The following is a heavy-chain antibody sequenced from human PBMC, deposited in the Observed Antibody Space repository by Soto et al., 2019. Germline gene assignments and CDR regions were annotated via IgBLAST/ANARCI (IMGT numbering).Heavy chain of an antibody. CDR1: GGSINNYW. Sequence: SETLSLTCTVSGGSINNYWWSWIRQAADKRLEWIGRLHSTGATNYNPSLRSRVTMSADKSKNQFSLNLASVTAADTAVYYCVRDVPAAGTDWFDPWGQGTLVTVSS. V-gene: IGHV4-4*07. CDR2: LHSTGAT. J-gene: IGHJ5*02. D-gene: IGHD6-13*01. CDR3: VRDVPAAGTDWFDP.